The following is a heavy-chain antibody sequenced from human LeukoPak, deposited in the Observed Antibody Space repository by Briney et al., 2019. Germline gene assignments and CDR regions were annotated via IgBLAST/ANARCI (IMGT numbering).Heavy chain of an antibody. CDR1: GYTFTGYY. D-gene: IGHD3-16*01. Sequence: ASVKVSCEASGYTFTGYYIHWVRQAPGQGLERMGWINPNSGGTNYAPKFQGKITMTRDTSIITAYMELSRLRSDDTAIYYCARDPAGPGGFNYWGQGTLVTVSS. CDR2: INPNSGGT. CDR3: ARDPAGPGGFNY. J-gene: IGHJ4*02. V-gene: IGHV1-2*02.